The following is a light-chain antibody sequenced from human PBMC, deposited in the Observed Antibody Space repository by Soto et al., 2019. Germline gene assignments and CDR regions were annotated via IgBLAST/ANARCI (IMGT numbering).Light chain of an antibody. CDR2: GAS. CDR1: QSVGSR. CDR3: QQYDDWPS. V-gene: IGKV3D-15*01. J-gene: IGKJ1*01. Sequence: EIVLTQSPGTLSLSPGDIATLSFCASQSVGSRLAWYQQKPGQAPRLLISGASSRATGIPDRFSGSGSATDFTLTISSLQSEDFAVYYCQQYDDWPSFGQGTKVDIK.